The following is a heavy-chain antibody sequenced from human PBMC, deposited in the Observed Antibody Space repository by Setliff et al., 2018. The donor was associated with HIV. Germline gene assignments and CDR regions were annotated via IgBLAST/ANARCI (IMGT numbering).Heavy chain of an antibody. CDR2: IYYSGST. V-gene: IGHV4-39*07. Sequence: SETLSLTCIVSSGSISTSSHYWGWIRQPPGKGLEWIGSIYYSGSTYYNPSLKSRITISIDTSKNQFSLRLSSVTAADTAVYYCARQYYDYVWGTYRSQYYFDNWGQGTLVTVSS. CDR1: SGSISTSSHY. D-gene: IGHD3-16*02. J-gene: IGHJ4*02. CDR3: ARQYYDYVWGTYRSQYYFDN.